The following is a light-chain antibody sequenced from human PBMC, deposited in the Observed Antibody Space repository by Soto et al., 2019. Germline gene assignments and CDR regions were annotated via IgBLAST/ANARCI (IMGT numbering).Light chain of an antibody. Sequence: EVVMTQSPATLSVSPGERATLSCRASQTVSSNLAWYQQKPGQAPRLLIYGAPTRATGIPARFSGSGSGTEFTLTISSLRSEDFAVYYCQQYNNWPPITFGQGTRLEIK. CDR2: GAP. V-gene: IGKV3-15*01. CDR3: QQYNNWPPIT. CDR1: QTVSSN. J-gene: IGKJ5*01.